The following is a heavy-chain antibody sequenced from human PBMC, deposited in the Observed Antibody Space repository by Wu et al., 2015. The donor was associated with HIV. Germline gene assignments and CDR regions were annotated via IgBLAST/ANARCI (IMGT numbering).Heavy chain of an antibody. CDR2: INPNSGGT. CDR1: GYTFTGYY. V-gene: IGHV1-2*02. D-gene: IGHD1-26*01. CDR3: ARDHGGSHRLFGYYYGMDV. J-gene: IGHJ6*02. Sequence: QVQLVQSGAEVKKPGASVKVSCKASGYTFTGYYMHWVRQAPGQGLEWMGWINPNSGGTNYAQKFQGRVTMTRDTSISTAYMELSRLRSDDTAVYYCARDHGGSHRLFGYYYGMDVWGQGTTVTVSS.